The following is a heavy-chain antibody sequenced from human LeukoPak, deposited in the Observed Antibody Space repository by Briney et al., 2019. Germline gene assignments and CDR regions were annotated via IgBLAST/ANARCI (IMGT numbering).Heavy chain of an antibody. V-gene: IGHV1-69*05. Sequence: ASVKVSCKVSGGTFSSYAISWVRQAPGQGLEWMGGIIPIFDAANCAQKFQGRVTITTDESTSTAYLELSSLRSEDTAVYYCARAISSGTPDIVAITIGDYFDYWGQGTLVTVSS. D-gene: IGHD5-12*01. CDR1: GGTFSSYA. CDR2: IIPIFDAA. J-gene: IGHJ4*02. CDR3: ARAISSGTPDIVAITIGDYFDY.